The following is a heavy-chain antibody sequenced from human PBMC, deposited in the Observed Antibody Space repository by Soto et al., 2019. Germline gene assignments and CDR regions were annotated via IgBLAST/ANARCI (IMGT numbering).Heavy chain of an antibody. D-gene: IGHD1-26*01. Sequence: LSLTCTVSGGSVSSGSYYWSWIRQPPGKGLEWIGYIYYSGSTNYNPSLKSRVTISVDTSKNQFSLKLSSVTAADTAVYYCARDRRELPSDYWGQGTRVTVSS. CDR3: ARDRRELPSDY. CDR1: GGSVSSGSYY. CDR2: IYYSGST. J-gene: IGHJ4*02. V-gene: IGHV4-61*01.